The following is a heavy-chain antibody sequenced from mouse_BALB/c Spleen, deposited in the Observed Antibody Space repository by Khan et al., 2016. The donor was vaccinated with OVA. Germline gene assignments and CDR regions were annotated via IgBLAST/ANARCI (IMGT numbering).Heavy chain of an antibody. V-gene: IGHV5-6*01. Sequence: EVELVESGGDLVKPGGSLKLSCAASGFTFSTYGMSWVRQTPDKRLEWVATISSGGSYTYYPDSVKGRFTISRDNAKNTLYLQMSSLKSEDTDMYYCVRLAYYYNSEGFDYWGQGTLVTVSA. CDR3: VRLAYYYNSEGFDY. CDR2: ISSGGSYT. J-gene: IGHJ3*01. CDR1: GFTFSTYG. D-gene: IGHD1-1*01.